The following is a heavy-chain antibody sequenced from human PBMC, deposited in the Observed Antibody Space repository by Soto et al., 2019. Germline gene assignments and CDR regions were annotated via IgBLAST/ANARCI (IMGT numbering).Heavy chain of an antibody. CDR2: ISAYNGDT. Sequence: GASVKVSCKASGYTFTSYGISWVRQAPGQGLEWMGWISAYNGDTKYAQKLQGRVTMTTDTSTSTAYMELRSLRSDDTAVYYCARAPSNSSGYPQFFEHWGQGTRVTLSS. CDR1: GYTFTSYG. D-gene: IGHD3-22*01. J-gene: IGHJ4*02. CDR3: ARAPSNSSGYPQFFEH. V-gene: IGHV1-18*01.